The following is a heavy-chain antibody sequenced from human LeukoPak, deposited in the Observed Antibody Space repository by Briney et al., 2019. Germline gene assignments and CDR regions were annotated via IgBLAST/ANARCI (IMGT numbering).Heavy chain of an antibody. V-gene: IGHV3-21*04. CDR1: GFTFSSYS. J-gene: IGHJ4*02. CDR2: ISSSSSYI. D-gene: IGHD6-13*01. Sequence: PGGSLRLSCAASGFTFSSYSMNWVRQAPGKGLEWVSSISSSSSYIYYADSVKGRFTISRDNSKNTLYLQMNSLRAEDTAVYYCARVGIPAADPLDHFDCWGQGTLVTVSS. CDR3: ARVGIPAADPLDHFDC.